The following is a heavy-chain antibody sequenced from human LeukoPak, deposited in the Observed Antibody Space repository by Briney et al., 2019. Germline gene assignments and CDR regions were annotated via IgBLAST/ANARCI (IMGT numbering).Heavy chain of an antibody. CDR1: GFTFSSYS. CDR3: ASNSMIRGKGTDY. V-gene: IGHV3-48*04. Sequence: GGSLRLSCAASGFTFSSYSMNWVRQAPGKGLEWVSYISSSSSTIIYAGSVKGRFTISRDNAKKSLFLQMNSLRAEDTAVYYCASNSMIRGKGTDYWGQGTLVTVSS. CDR2: ISSSSSTI. J-gene: IGHJ4*02. D-gene: IGHD3-10*01.